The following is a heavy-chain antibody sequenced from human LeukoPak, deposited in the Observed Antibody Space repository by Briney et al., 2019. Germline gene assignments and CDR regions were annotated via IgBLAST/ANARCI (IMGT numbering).Heavy chain of an antibody. CDR3: AVIAAAGAGVDY. V-gene: IGHV3-30*03. Sequence: PGVLLRLSCAVSGLALMSIGMHLVRQAPGTRLKSVAVITYDGRNKYYVISVKGRFTISRDNSKNTLYLQMNSLRAEDTAVYYCAVIAAAGAGVDYWGQGTLVTVSS. J-gene: IGHJ4*02. D-gene: IGHD6-13*01. CDR2: ITYDGRNK. CDR1: GLALMSIG.